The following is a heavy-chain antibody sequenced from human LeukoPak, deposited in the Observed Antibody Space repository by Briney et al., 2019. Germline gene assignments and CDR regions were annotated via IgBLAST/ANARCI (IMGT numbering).Heavy chain of an antibody. CDR1: GYSISSGYY. V-gene: IGHV4-38-2*02. D-gene: IGHD1-1*01. CDR2: IYHSGST. Sequence: PSETLSLTCTVSGYSISSGYYWGWIRQPPGKGLEWIGSIYHSGSTKYNPSFKSRVTISVDKSKNQFSLNLTSVTAADTAVYYCARTGATNYWGQGTLVTVSS. J-gene: IGHJ4*02. CDR3: ARTGATNY.